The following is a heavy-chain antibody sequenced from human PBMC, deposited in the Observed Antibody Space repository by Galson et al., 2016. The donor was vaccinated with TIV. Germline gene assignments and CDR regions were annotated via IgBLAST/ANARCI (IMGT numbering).Heavy chain of an antibody. CDR1: GFTFSSYT. V-gene: IGHV3-21*01. D-gene: IGHD3-3*01. CDR2: ISSSSTFI. Sequence: SLRLSCAASGFTFSSYTMHWVRQAPGKEPQWVSSISSSSTFIYYADSVKGRFTISRDNTNDLLYPEMSSLRVEDTAMYYCARESQPTLFGVSIIDYWGQGTVVTV. CDR3: ARESQPTLFGVSIIDY. J-gene: IGHJ4*02.